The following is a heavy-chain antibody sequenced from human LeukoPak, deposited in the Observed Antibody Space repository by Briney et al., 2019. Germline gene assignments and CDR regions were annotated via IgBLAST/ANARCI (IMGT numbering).Heavy chain of an antibody. V-gene: IGHV3-33*01. Sequence: PGGSLRLSCAASGFTFSSYGMHWVRQAPGKGLEWVAVIWYDGSNKYYADSVKGRFTISRDNSMNTLYLQMNSLRAEDTAVYYCARDPGLGYFDYWGQGTLVTVSS. D-gene: IGHD3/OR15-3a*01. J-gene: IGHJ4*02. CDR2: IWYDGSNK. CDR1: GFTFSSYG. CDR3: ARDPGLGYFDY.